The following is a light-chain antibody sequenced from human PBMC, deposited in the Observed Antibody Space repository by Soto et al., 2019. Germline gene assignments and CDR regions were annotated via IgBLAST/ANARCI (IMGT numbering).Light chain of an antibody. CDR2: ATS. V-gene: IGKV1-39*01. Sequence: DIQMTQSPSSLSASVGDRVTITCRASQNIRCYLNWYQQKPGKAPQLLIYATSSLQTGVPSRFSASGSGTDFILVISYLRPEDSATYYCQQGYSSRWTSGRGTKVEI. J-gene: IGKJ1*01. CDR3: QQGYSSRWT. CDR1: QNIRCY.